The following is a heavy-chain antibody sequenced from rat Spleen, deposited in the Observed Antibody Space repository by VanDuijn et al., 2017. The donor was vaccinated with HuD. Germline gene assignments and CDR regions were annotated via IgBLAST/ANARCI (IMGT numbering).Heavy chain of an antibody. J-gene: IGHJ2*01. CDR1: GFTFSNSG. CDR2: ISSDGSTT. Sequence: EVQLVESGGGLVQPGRSLKLSCAASGFTFSNSGMAWVRQAPTKGLEWVATISSDGSTTYFRDSVKGRFTFSRDTAKSTLYLQMDSLRSEDTATYYCARHQYTTDYYYVDYFVSWGQGVMVTVSS. CDR3: ARHQYTTDYYYVDYFVS. V-gene: IGHV5-29*01. D-gene: IGHD1-6*01.